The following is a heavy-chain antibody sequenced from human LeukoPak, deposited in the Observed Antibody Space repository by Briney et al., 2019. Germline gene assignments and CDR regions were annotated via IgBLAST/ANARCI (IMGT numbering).Heavy chain of an antibody. CDR3: ARETRIAAAGDQGYYYGMDV. D-gene: IGHD6-13*01. CDR1: GGSISSGGYY. V-gene: IGHV4-30-2*01. CDR2: IYHSGST. J-gene: IGHJ6*02. Sequence: SETLSLTCTVSGGSISSGGYYWSWIRQPPGKGLEWIGYIYHSGSTYYNPSLKSRVTISVDTSKNQFSLKLSSVTAADTAVYYCARETRIAAAGDQGYYYGMDVWGQGTTVTVSS.